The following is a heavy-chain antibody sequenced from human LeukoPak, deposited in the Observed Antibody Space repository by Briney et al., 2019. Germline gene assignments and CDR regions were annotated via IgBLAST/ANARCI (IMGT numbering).Heavy chain of an antibody. J-gene: IGHJ3*02. CDR2: ISAYNGNT. D-gene: IGHD4-23*01. CDR1: GYTFTSYG. V-gene: IGHV1-18*01. Sequence: GASVKVSCKASGYTFTSYGISWVRQAPGQGLEWMAWISAYNGNTNYAQKLQGRVTMTTDTSTSTAYMELRSLRSDDTAVYYCARDPGTTVVTPKGDAFDIWGQGTMVTVSS. CDR3: ARDPGTTVVTPKGDAFDI.